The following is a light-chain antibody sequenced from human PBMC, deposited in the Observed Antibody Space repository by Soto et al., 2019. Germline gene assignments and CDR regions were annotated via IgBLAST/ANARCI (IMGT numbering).Light chain of an antibody. V-gene: IGKV3-15*01. J-gene: IGKJ2*01. CDR2: GAS. Sequence: EIVMTQSPATLSVSPGERATLSCRASQSVSSNLAWYQQKPGQAPRLLIYGASTRATGIPARFSGSGSGTEVTLTISSLQSEDFAVYYCQQYNNWPPGYTFDQGTKLEIK. CDR1: QSVSSN. CDR3: QQYNNWPPGYT.